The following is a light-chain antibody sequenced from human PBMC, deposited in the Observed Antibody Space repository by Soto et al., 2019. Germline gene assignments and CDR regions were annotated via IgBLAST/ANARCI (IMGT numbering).Light chain of an antibody. J-gene: IGKJ2*01. Sequence: EIVLTQSPGTVSLSPGERISLSCRASESVRNDYLAWYQHKPGQAPKVLIYGASSRATGIPDRFSGSGSGTDFSLTISRLEPEDCDVYCCNQYGYVPYTFGQGTKVEIK. CDR2: GAS. CDR1: ESVRNDY. V-gene: IGKV3-20*01. CDR3: NQYGYVPYT.